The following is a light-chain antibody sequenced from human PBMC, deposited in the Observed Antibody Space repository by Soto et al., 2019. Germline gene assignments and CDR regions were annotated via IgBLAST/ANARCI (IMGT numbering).Light chain of an antibody. V-gene: IGKV1-5*01. CDR1: QSVFSW. CDR2: DAS. CDR3: QQYTSFSWS. J-gene: IGKJ1*01. Sequence: DIQMTQSPSTLSASVGDRVTITCRASQSVFSWLAWYQQKPGQAPKLLIYDASTLEGGVPSRFSGSGSGTEFPLTIGGQQPDDFATYHCQQYTSFSWSFGQGTKVEVK.